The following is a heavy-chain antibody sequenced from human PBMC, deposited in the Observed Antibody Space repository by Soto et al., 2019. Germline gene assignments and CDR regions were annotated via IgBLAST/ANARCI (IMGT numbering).Heavy chain of an antibody. J-gene: IGHJ6*02. V-gene: IGHV3-23*01. CDR3: ARDMSGGTYNYYYGMDG. Sequence: EVQLLESGGGLGQPGGSLRLSCAASGFTFSSYAMTWVRQAPGRGLEWVSAISGSGSPTYYADSVKGRFTISRDNSKNTRCLQMNSLRADDTAVYYCARDMSGGTYNYYYGMDGWGQGTTVTVSS. CDR2: ISGSGSPT. D-gene: IGHD1-26*01. CDR1: GFTFSSYA.